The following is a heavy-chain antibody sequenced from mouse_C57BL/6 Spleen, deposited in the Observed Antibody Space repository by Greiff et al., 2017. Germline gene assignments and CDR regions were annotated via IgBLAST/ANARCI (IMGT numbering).Heavy chain of an antibody. CDR3: TREGYSNYGYFDY. J-gene: IGHJ2*01. V-gene: IGHV5-9-1*02. Sequence: EVKLVESGEGLVKPGGSLKLSCAASGFTFSSYAMSWVRQTPEKRLEWVAYISSGGDYIYYADTVKGRFTISRDNARNHLYLQMSSLKSEDTAMYSCTREGYSNYGYFDYWGQGTTLTVSS. CDR1: GFTFSSYA. D-gene: IGHD2-5*01. CDR2: ISSGGDYI.